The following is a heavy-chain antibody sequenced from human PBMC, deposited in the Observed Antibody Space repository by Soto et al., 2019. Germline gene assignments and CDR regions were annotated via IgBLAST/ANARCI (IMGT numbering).Heavy chain of an antibody. V-gene: IGHV3-30*18. CDR1: VFTVSSYG. Sequence: LRLSCAASVFTVSSYGRHWVRQAPGKGLGWGAVISYDGSNKYYADSVKGRFTISRDNSKNTLYLQMNSMRAEDTAVYYCSKEGRVLRFLEWLFQIDYWGQGTLVTVSS. J-gene: IGHJ4*02. CDR2: ISYDGSNK. D-gene: IGHD3-3*01. CDR3: SKEGRVLRFLEWLFQIDY.